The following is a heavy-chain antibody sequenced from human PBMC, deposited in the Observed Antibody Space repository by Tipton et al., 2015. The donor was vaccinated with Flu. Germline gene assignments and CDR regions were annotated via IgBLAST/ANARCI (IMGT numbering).Heavy chain of an antibody. V-gene: IGHV4-61*02. Sequence: TLSLTCTVSGGSISDDTYSWGWIRRPAGKGLDWIGAFYFSGSTNYNPSLNPSLKSRVTILIDTSKNQFSLKLTSVTAADTAVYYCARGAIPSMNVWGQGTTVTVSS. CDR3: ARGAIPSMNV. CDR2: FYFSGST. CDR1: GGSISDDTYS. J-gene: IGHJ6*02. D-gene: IGHD2-2*02.